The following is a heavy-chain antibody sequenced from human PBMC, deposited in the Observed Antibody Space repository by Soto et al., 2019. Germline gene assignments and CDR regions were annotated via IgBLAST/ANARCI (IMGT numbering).Heavy chain of an antibody. V-gene: IGHV4-39*02. J-gene: IGHJ4*02. CDR2: TYYSGNT. CDR1: GGSISSCGYY. D-gene: IGHD3-22*01. Sequence: QLQLEESGPGLVKPSETLYLTCTVSGGSISSCGYYWVWLRHPPGKGLEGVGSTYYSGNTYYNPSLKSQVTISDDTSKNHAALNLSSVTAAETVVDYCARYSLGYSIVHYWGQGALVTVSS. CDR3: ARYSLGYSIVHY.